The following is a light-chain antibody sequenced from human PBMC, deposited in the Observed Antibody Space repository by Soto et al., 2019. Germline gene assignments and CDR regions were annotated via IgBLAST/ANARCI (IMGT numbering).Light chain of an antibody. J-gene: IGKJ1*01. CDR1: QSVSSN. Sequence: EIVMTQSQATLSVSPGERATLSCRASQSVSSNLAWYQQKPGQAPRLLIYSASRRATGFPGRFSGSGSGTDFTLTISSLQSEDLAVYYCQQYNNWPWTFGQGTKVDI. V-gene: IGKV3-15*01. CDR3: QQYNNWPWT. CDR2: SAS.